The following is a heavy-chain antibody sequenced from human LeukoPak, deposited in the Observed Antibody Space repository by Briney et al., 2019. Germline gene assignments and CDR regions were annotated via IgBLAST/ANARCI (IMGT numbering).Heavy chain of an antibody. D-gene: IGHD3-10*01. J-gene: IGHJ4*02. Sequence: GGSLRLSCAASGFTFSSYAMSWVRQAPGKGLEWVSAISGSGGSTYYADSVKGRFTISRDNSKNTLYLQMNSLRAEDTAVYYCAKDQDRYGSGSGPFDYWGQGTLVTVSS. CDR3: AKDQDRYGSGSGPFDY. V-gene: IGHV3-23*01. CDR1: GFTFSSYA. CDR2: ISGSGGST.